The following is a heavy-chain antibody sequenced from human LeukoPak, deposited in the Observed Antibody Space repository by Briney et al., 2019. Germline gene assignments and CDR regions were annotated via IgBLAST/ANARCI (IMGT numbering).Heavy chain of an antibody. CDR2: IYTSGST. J-gene: IGHJ5*02. D-gene: IGHD1-1*01. Sequence: SETLSLTCTVSGGSISSYYWSWIRPPAGKGLEWIGRIYTSGSTNYNPSLKSRVTMSVDTSKNQFSLKLSSVTAADTAVYYCARDLYWNDEGNWFDPWGQGTLVTVSS. V-gene: IGHV4-4*07. CDR1: GGSISSYY. CDR3: ARDLYWNDEGNWFDP.